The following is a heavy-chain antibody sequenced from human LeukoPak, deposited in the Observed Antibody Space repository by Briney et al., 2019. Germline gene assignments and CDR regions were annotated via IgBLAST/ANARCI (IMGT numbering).Heavy chain of an antibody. J-gene: IGHJ4*02. Sequence: GESLKISCKGAGYSFTSYWIGWVRQMPGKGLQWMGIIYPGDSDARDRPSFQGQAPISADKSISTTYLQWSSLKASDTAMYYCARLYSSGAPIDYWGQGTLVTVSS. CDR1: GYSFTSYW. CDR3: ARLYSSGAPIDY. V-gene: IGHV5-51*01. D-gene: IGHD5-18*01. CDR2: IYPGDSDA.